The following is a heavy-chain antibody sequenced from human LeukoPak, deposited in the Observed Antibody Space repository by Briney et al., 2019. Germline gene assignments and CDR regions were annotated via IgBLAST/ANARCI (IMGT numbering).Heavy chain of an antibody. CDR1: GYTFTSYG. CDR3: ARDRGLVGAPSLGY. CDR2: ISAYNGNT. J-gene: IGHJ4*02. V-gene: IGHV1-18*01. Sequence: ASVKVSCKASGYTFTSYGISWVRQAPGQGLEWMGWISAYNGNTNYAQKLQGRVTMTTDTSTSTAYMELRSLRSDDTAVYYCARDRGLVGAPSLGYWGQGTLVTVSS. D-gene: IGHD1-26*01.